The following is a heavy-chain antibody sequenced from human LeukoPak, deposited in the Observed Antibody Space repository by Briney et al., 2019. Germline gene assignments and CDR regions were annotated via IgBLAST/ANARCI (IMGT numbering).Heavy chain of an antibody. J-gene: IGHJ4*02. CDR2: ISWNSGSI. CDR1: GFTFDDYA. CDR3: ARGSFWSGPPGRGYFDY. D-gene: IGHD3-3*01. V-gene: IGHV3-9*01. Sequence: SLRLSCAASGFTFDDYAMHWVRQAPGKGLEWVSGISWNSGSIGYADSVKGRFTISRDNAKNSLYLQMSSLRAEDTALYYCARGSFWSGPPGRGYFDYWGQGTLVTVSS.